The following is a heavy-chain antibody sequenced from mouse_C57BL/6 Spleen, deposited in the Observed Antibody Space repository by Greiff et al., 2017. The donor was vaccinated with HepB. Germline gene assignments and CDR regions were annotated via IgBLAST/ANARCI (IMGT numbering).Heavy chain of an antibody. CDR1: GYTFTSYW. Sequence: QVQLQQPGAELVKPGASVKLSCKASGYTFTSYWMQWVKQRPGQGLEWIGEIDPSDSYTNYNQKFKGKATLTVDTSSSTAYMQLSSLTSEDSAVYYCEIWGVPIYWGQGTTLTVSS. CDR3: EIWGVPIY. J-gene: IGHJ2*01. V-gene: IGHV1-50*01. CDR2: IDPSDSYT. D-gene: IGHD1-1*02.